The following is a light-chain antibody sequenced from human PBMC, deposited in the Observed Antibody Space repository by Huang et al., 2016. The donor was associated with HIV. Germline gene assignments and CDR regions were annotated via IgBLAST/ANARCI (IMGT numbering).Light chain of an antibody. CDR3: QQYDSPPWT. CDR1: QSLATTY. Sequence: EIVLTQSPDILSLSPGERATLSCRASQSLATTYLAWYQQKPGQAPRLLIYGAARGATGTPDRFSGSGSGADFTLTISRLEPEDFAVYYCQQYDSPPWTFGQGTKVEIK. CDR2: GAA. V-gene: IGKV3-20*01. J-gene: IGKJ1*01.